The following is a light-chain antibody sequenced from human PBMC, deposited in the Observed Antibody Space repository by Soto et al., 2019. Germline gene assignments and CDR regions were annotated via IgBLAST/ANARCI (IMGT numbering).Light chain of an antibody. V-gene: IGKV3-11*01. CDR2: DAS. Sequence: EIVLTQSPATLSLSPGERATLSCRASQSVSSDLAWYQQKPGQAPRLLIYDASNRATGIPARFSGSGSGTDFTLTISSLEPEDFAVYYCQQRNNWPPSWTFGQGTKVEIK. CDR1: QSVSSD. J-gene: IGKJ1*01. CDR3: QQRNNWPPSWT.